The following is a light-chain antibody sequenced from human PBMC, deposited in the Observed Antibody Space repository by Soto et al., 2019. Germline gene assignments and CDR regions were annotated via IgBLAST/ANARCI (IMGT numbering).Light chain of an antibody. J-gene: IGLJ1*01. V-gene: IGLV2-14*01. Sequence: QAVVTQPASVSGSPGQSITISCTGTSNDIGVYNYVSWFQHHPGKAPKLLIYEVSYRPSGISHRFSGAKSGNTASLTISGLQAEDEADYYCSSYTTSSTLVFGTGTKVTVL. CDR2: EVS. CDR1: SNDIGVYNY. CDR3: SSYTTSSTLV.